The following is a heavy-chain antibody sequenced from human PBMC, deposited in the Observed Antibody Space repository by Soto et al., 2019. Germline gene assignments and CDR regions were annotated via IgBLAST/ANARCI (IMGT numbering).Heavy chain of an antibody. Sequence: QLQLQESGPGLVKPSETLSLTCTVSGGSISSSSYYWGWIRQPPGKGLEWIGSIYYSGSTYYNPSLKSRVTISVDTSKNQFSLKLSSVTAADTAVYYWARRIAVAGTNYFDYWGQGTLVTVSS. V-gene: IGHV4-39*01. D-gene: IGHD6-19*01. CDR1: GGSISSSSYY. CDR3: ARRIAVAGTNYFDY. CDR2: IYYSGST. J-gene: IGHJ4*02.